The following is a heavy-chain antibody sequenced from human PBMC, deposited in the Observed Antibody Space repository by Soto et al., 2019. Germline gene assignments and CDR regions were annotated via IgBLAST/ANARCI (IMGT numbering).Heavy chain of an antibody. CDR3: ARGRAYCGGDCYSNFDY. Sequence: ASVKVSCKASGGTFSSYAISWVRQAPGQGLEWMGGIIPIFGTANYAQKFQGRVTITADESTSTAYMELSSLRSEDTAVYYCARGRAYCGGDCYSNFDYWGQGTLVTVSS. CDR2: IIPIFGTA. V-gene: IGHV1-69*13. J-gene: IGHJ4*02. D-gene: IGHD2-21*02. CDR1: GGTFSSYA.